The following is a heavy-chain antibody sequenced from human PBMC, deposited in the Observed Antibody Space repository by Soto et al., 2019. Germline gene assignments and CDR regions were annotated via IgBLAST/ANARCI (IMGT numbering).Heavy chain of an antibody. Sequence: EVQLVESGGGLVQPGGSLRLSCEASGFTFRNYDMHWVRQGTGKGLEWVSGISAAGDTDYADSVEGRFTISRENAQNSFFLQMNSLRVGETAVYYCARTDRDFYGLDVWGQGTTVIVSS. CDR3: ARTDRDFYGLDV. V-gene: IGHV3-13*01. CDR2: ISAAGDT. J-gene: IGHJ6*02. CDR1: GFTFRNYD.